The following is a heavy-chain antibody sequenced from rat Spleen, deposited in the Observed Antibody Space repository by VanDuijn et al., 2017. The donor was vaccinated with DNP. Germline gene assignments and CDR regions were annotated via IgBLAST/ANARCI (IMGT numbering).Heavy chain of an antibody. J-gene: IGHJ1*01. CDR2: IKGKSNNYAT. V-gene: IGHV6-13*01. CDR3: YNYWYFDF. CDR1: GFTFSTAW. Sequence: EAQLVETGGGLVQPGKSLKLACATSGFTFSTAWMHWVRQSPDKRLEWIARIKGKSNNYATDYVESVKGRFTISRDDSKSSVYLQMNSLKEEDTATYYCYNYWYFDFWGPGTMVTVSS.